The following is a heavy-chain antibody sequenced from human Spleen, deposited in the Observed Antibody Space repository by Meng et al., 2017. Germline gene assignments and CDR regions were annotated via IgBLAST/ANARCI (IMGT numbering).Heavy chain of an antibody. V-gene: IGHV3-23*01. Sequence: GESLKISCAASGFTFSNYAMTWVRQAPGATLEWVSAVTGNGGRTFYADSVKGRFTISRDDSKNTLYLQMNTLRAEDTALYYCAKTSSTCFDPWGQGTLVTVSS. CDR2: VTGNGGRT. J-gene: IGHJ5*02. CDR3: AKTSSTCFDP. CDR1: GFTFSNYA.